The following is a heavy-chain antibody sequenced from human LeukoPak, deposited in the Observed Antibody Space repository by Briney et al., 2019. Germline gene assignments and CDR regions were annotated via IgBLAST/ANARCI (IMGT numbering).Heavy chain of an antibody. CDR3: ARRKFARFLEWFRLDY. CDR1: NYSISISYC. CDR2: VCHSGST. V-gene: IGHV4-38-2*02. J-gene: IGHJ4*02. Sequence: SETLSLTCTVSNYSISISYCWGWIRQPPGKGLEWIGTVCHSGSTYYIPSLKSRVTISVDTSKNQFSLKLSSVTAADTAVYYCARRKFARFLEWFRLDYWGQGTLVTVSS. D-gene: IGHD3-3*01.